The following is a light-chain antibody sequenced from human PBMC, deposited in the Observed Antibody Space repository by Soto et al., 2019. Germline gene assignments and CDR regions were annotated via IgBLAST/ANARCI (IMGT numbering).Light chain of an antibody. Sequence: EIILTQSPATLSVSPGERATLSCRASQSVNSNLAWYQQKPGQAPRLLIYGASTRATSIPARFSGSGSGTEFTLTISSLQSEDFVIYYCQQYNNWPPGTFGQGTKVEIK. CDR2: GAS. CDR1: QSVNSN. J-gene: IGKJ1*01. CDR3: QQYNNWPPGT. V-gene: IGKV3-15*01.